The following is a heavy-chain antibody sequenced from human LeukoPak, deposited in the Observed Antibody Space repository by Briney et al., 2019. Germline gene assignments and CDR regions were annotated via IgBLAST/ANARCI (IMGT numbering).Heavy chain of an antibody. CDR1: GFTFSSYS. Sequence: GGSLRLSCAASGFTFSSYSMNWVRHAPGEGLEWVSSISSSSSYIYYADSVKGRFTISRDNAKNSLYLQMNSLRAEDTAVYYCARGGPLNYFDYWGQGTLVTVSS. CDR2: ISSSSSYI. D-gene: IGHD3-16*02. V-gene: IGHV3-21*01. J-gene: IGHJ4*02. CDR3: ARGGPLNYFDY.